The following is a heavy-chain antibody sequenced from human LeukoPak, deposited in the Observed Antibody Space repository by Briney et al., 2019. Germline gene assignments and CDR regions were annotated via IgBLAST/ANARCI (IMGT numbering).Heavy chain of an antibody. V-gene: IGHV4-61*02. J-gene: IGHJ5*02. D-gene: IGHD2-2*03. CDR2: IYTSGST. Sequence: SQTLSLTCTVSGGSISSGSYYWSWIRQPAGKGLEWIGRIYTSGSTNYNPSLKSRVTISVDTSKNQFSLKLSSVTAADTAVYYCARDLMDGVDPWGQGTLVTVSS. CDR1: GGSISSGSYY. CDR3: ARDLMDGVDP.